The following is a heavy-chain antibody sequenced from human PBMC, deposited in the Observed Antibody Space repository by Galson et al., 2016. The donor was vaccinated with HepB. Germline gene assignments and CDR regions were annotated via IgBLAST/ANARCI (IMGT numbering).Heavy chain of an antibody. V-gene: IGHV3-30-3*01. J-gene: IGHJ6*03. D-gene: IGHD6-13*01. CDR1: GFTFSSYA. Sequence: SLRLSCAAFGFTFSSYAMHWVRQAPGKGLEWVAVISYGGIYKYYADSVKGRFTISRDNSKNTLYLQMNSLRGEDTAVYYCAEEGGSSWAYYYYYMDVWGKGSTVTVSS. CDR2: ISYGGIYK. CDR3: AEEGGSSWAYYYYYMDV.